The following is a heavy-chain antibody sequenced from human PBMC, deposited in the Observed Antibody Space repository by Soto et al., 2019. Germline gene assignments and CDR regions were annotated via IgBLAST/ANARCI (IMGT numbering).Heavy chain of an antibody. V-gene: IGHV3-30-3*01. J-gene: IGHJ3*02. Sequence: QVQLVESGGGVVQPGRSLRLYCAASGFTFSSYAMHWVRQAPGKGLEWVAVISYDGSNKYYADSVKGRFTISRDNSKNTLYLQMNSLGAEDTAVYYCARADYYGSSGYYGTAPFGAFDIWGQGTMVTVSS. CDR3: ARADYYGSSGYYGTAPFGAFDI. CDR1: GFTFSSYA. D-gene: IGHD3-22*01. CDR2: ISYDGSNK.